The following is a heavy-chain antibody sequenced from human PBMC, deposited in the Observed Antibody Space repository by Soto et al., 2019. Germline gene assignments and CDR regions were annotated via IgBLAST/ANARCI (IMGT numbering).Heavy chain of an antibody. CDR2: IYRTGST. V-gene: IGHV4-4*02. Sequence: PSETLSLTCAVSGGSFTSNNWWTWVRQPPGQGLEWIGEIYRTGSTNYNPSLKSRVTISLDKSENQFSLKVTSLTAEDTAVYYCARESEDLTSNFDYWGQGTLVTVSS. CDR1: GGSFTSNNW. CDR3: ARESEDLTSNFDY. J-gene: IGHJ4*02.